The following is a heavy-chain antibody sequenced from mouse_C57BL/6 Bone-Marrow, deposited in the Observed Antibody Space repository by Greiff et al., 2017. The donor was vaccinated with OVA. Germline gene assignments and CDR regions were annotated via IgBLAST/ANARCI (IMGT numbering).Heavy chain of an antibody. D-gene: IGHD2-4*01. CDR1: GFTFSSYA. J-gene: IGHJ3*01. V-gene: IGHV5-4*03. CDR2: ISDGGSYT. CDR3: ARYDYGAWFAY. Sequence: EVKLMESGGGLVKPGGSLKLSCAASGFTFSSYAMSWVRQTPEKRLEWVATISDGGSYTYYPDNVKGRFTISRDNAKNNLYLQMSHLKSEDTAMYYCARYDYGAWFAYWGQGTLVTVSA.